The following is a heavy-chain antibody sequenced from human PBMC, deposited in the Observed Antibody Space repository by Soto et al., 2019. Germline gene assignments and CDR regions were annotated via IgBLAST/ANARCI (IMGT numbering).Heavy chain of an antibody. CDR2: IKADGSET. Sequence: GGSLRLSCAASGFSFSTYWMNWVRQVPGTGLEWVANIKADGSETYYVDSVRGRFTISRDNAKTSLYLQMNSLRAEDTAVYYCAKGGHIDFCGQGTLVTVSS. CDR1: GFSFSTYW. CDR3: AKGGHIDF. J-gene: IGHJ4*02. V-gene: IGHV3-7*03. D-gene: IGHD3-16*01.